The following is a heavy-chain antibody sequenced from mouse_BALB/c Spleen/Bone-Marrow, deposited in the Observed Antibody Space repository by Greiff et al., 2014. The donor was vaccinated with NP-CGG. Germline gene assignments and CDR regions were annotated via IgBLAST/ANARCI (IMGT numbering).Heavy chain of an antibody. J-gene: IGHJ2*01. CDR3: ARGTYRYYFDY. V-gene: IGHV1-9*01. CDR2: ILPGSGTT. CDR1: GYTFSSYW. D-gene: IGHD2-14*01. Sequence: QVQLQQSGAELMKPGASVKISCKATGYTFSSYWIEWVKQRPGHGLEWIGEILPGSGTTNYNEKFKGKATFTADTSSNTAYMQRSSLTPEDSAVYYCARGTYRYYFDYWGQGTTLTVSS.